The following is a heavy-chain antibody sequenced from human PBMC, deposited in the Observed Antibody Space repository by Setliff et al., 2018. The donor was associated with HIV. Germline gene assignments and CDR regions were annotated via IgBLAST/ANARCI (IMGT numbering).Heavy chain of an antibody. CDR3: ARGYGSWDY. J-gene: IGHJ4*02. CDR2: INHSGST. Sequence: SQTLSLTCAISGDSVSSNSATWTWIRQPPGKGLEWLGEINHSGSTNYNSSLKSRVTISVDTSMNQFSLKLSSVTAADTAIYYCARGYGSWDYWGQGTLVTVSS. V-gene: IGHV4-34*01. CDR1: GDSVSSNSAT. D-gene: IGHD2-2*03.